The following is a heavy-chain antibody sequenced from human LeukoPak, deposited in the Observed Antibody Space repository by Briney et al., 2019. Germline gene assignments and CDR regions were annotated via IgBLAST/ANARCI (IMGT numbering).Heavy chain of an antibody. CDR3: AKEGTVTTFRY. CDR1: GFTFSSYA. CDR2: ISGSGGST. J-gene: IGHJ4*02. D-gene: IGHD4-17*01. Sequence: GGSLRLSCASSGFTFSSYAMSWVRRAPGKGLEWVSAISGSGGSTYYADSGKGRFTISRDNSKNTLYLQMNSLRAEDTAVYYCAKEGTVTTFRYWGQGTLVTVSS. V-gene: IGHV3-23*01.